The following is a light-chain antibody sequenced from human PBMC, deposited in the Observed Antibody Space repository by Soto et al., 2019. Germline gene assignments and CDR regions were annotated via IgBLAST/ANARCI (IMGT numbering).Light chain of an antibody. V-gene: IGKV3-15*01. CDR3: QQCYNWPLT. CDR2: GAS. Sequence: EIVMTQSPATLSVSPGERATLSCRASQSVSSSLAWYQQKPGQAPRLLIYGASTRATGVPASFSGSGSGTEFALSISSLQSEDFSVYYCQQCYNWPLTFGGGTKVEIK. J-gene: IGKJ4*01. CDR1: QSVSSS.